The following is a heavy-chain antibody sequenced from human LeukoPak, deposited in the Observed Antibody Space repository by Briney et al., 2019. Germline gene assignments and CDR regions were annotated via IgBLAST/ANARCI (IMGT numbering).Heavy chain of an antibody. CDR2: ISGSGGDT. CDR1: GFTFSSYA. V-gene: IGHV3-23*01. CDR3: AKVYDSSGYYLSDAFDI. D-gene: IGHD3-22*01. Sequence: GGSLRLSCAAAGFTFSSYAMSWVRQAPGKGLEWVSAISGSGGDTYYADCVKGRSIISRDNSKNTLYLQMNSLRAEDTAVYHCAKVYDSSGYYLSDAFDIWGQGTMVTVSS. J-gene: IGHJ3*02.